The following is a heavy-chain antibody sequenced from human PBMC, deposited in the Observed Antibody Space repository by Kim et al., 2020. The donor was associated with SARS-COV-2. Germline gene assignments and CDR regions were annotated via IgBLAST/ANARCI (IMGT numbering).Heavy chain of an antibody. Sequence: ASVKVSCKASGYTFNRHAMHWVRQAPGQRLEWMVWINSANGKTKYSQKFQGRVTITRDTSASTAYMELSSLRSEDTAVYYCARELSSGPFFAYLGQGTLV. J-gene: IGHJ4*02. CDR1: GYTFNRHA. CDR3: ARELSSGPFFAY. V-gene: IGHV1-3*01. D-gene: IGHD6-19*01. CDR2: INSANGKT.